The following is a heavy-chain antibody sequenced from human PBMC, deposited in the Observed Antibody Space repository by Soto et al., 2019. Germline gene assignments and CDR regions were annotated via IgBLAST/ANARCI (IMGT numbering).Heavy chain of an antibody. CDR1: GYTFTKYD. Sequence: QVQLVQSGAEVKTPGASVKVSCKASGYTFTKYDMSWVRQAPGQGLEWMGWMNPTSGNTGYAQKFQGRLTMTWDTAIGIAHMELSSLRNEDTAVYYCARSDGHTFNWLDSWGQGTLVTVSA. D-gene: IGHD2-2*02. J-gene: IGHJ5*01. CDR2: MNPTSGNT. CDR3: ARSDGHTFNWLDS. V-gene: IGHV1-8*01.